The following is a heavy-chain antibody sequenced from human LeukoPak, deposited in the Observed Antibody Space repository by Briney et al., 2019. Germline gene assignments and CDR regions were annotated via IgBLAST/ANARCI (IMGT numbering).Heavy chain of an antibody. CDR2: IVSSSTTM. Sequence: GGSLRLSCAASGFTFSSYAMNWVRQAPGKGLEWVSFIVSSSTTMYYADSVKGRFTISRDNAKNSLYLQMNSLRAEDTAVYYCAKEGDAFDIWGQGTMVTVSS. CDR3: AKEGDAFDI. J-gene: IGHJ3*02. V-gene: IGHV3-48*04. CDR1: GFTFSSYA.